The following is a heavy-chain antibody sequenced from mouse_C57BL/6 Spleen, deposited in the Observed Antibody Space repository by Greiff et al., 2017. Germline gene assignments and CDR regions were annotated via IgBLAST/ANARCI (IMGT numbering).Heavy chain of an antibody. CDR2: IDPSDSYT. Sequence: QVQLQQSGPELVLPGASVKLSCKASGYSFTSYWMHWVKQRPGQGLEWIGVIDPSDSYTNYNQKFKGKSTLTVDKSSSTAYMQLSSLTSEDSAVYYCARRDYYGDYWGQGTSVTVSS. CDR3: ARRDYYGDY. D-gene: IGHD1-1*01. V-gene: IGHV1-69*01. CDR1: GYSFTSYW. J-gene: IGHJ4*01.